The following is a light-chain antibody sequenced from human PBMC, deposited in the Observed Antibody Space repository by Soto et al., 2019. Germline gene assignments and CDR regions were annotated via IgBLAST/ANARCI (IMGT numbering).Light chain of an antibody. Sequence: QSALTQPRSVSGSPGQSVTISCTGTSSDVGGYNYVSWYQQHPGKAPKIKIYDVSKRPSGVPDRLSGSKSGNTATLTISRLQAEDEADYYCCSYAGSYTFPFGTGTKVTVL. J-gene: IGLJ1*01. CDR1: SSDVGGYNY. CDR3: CSYAGSYTFP. V-gene: IGLV2-11*01. CDR2: DVS.